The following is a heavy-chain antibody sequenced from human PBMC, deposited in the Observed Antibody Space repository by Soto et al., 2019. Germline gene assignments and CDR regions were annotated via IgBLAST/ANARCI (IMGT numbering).Heavy chain of an antibody. V-gene: IGHV4-61*01. J-gene: IGHJ6*02. CDR2: IYYSGST. CDR1: GGSVSSGSYY. CDR3: ARFPDIVVVPLSQYGMDV. D-gene: IGHD2-2*01. Sequence: QVQLQESGPGLVKPSETLSLTCTVSGGSVSSGSYYWSWIRQPPGKGLEGIGYIYYSGSTNYNPSLKSRVTISVDTSKNQFSLKLSSVTAADTAVYYCARFPDIVVVPLSQYGMDVWGQGTTVTVSS.